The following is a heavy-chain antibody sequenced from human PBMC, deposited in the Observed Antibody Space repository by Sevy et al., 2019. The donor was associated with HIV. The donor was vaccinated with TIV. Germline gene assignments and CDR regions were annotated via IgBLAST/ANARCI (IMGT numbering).Heavy chain of an antibody. Sequence: GESLKISCKGSGYSFTSYWISWVRQMPGKGLEWMGRIDPSDSYTNYSPSFQGHVTIQADKSISMAYLQWCSLKASDTAMYYCARRVGIAAAGDYYYYYMDVWGKGTTVTVSS. V-gene: IGHV5-10-1*01. J-gene: IGHJ6*03. CDR2: IDPSDSYT. D-gene: IGHD6-13*01. CDR1: GYSFTSYW. CDR3: ARRVGIAAAGDYYYYYMDV.